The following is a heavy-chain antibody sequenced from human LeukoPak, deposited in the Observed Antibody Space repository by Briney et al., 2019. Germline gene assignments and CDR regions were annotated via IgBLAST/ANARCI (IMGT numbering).Heavy chain of an antibody. CDR1: SYSISSGYY. V-gene: IGHV4-38-2*01. CDR2: IYHSGSP. D-gene: IGHD6-13*01. J-gene: IGHJ4*02. Sequence: SETLSLTCAVSSYSISSGYYWGWIRQPPGKGLEWIGSIYHSGSPYYNPSLKSRVTIPVDTSKNQFSLKLSSVSAADTAVYYCASDVSSRWSFYWGQGTLVTVSS. CDR3: ASDVSSRWSFY.